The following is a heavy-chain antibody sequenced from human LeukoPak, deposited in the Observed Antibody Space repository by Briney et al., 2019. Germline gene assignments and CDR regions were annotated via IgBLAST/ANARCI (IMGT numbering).Heavy chain of an antibody. V-gene: IGHV3-74*01. CDR1: GFTFSNCW. CDR3: ARDLGQYYDTSDNWFDP. D-gene: IGHD3-22*01. J-gene: IGHJ5*02. CDR2: INSDGINT. Sequence: GGSLRLSCAASGFTFSNCWMHWVRQAPGKGLVWVPRINSDGINTSYADSVKGRFTISRDNAKNTLNLQMNSLRAEDTAVYYCARDLGQYYDTSDNWFDPWGQGTLVTVSS.